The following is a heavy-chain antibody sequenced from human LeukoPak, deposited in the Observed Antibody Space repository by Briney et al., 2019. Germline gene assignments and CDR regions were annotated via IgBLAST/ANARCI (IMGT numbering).Heavy chain of an antibody. D-gene: IGHD3-10*01. J-gene: IGHJ4*02. CDR2: IYYSGST. CDR3: ARSTYYYGSGRLDY. V-gene: IGHV4-59*01. Sequence: SETLSLTCTVSGGSISSYYWSWIRQPPGKGLEWIGYIYYSGSTNYNPSLKSRVTISVDTSKNQFSLKLCSVTAADTAVYYCARSTYYYGSGRLDYWGQGTLVTVSS. CDR1: GGSISSYY.